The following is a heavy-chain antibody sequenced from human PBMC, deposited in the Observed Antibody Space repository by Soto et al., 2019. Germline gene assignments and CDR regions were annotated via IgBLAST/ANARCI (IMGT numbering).Heavy chain of an antibody. CDR1: GGSISSYY. V-gene: IGHV4-59*01. D-gene: IGHD3-3*01. CDR3: ASYDFWSGYYTYDY. J-gene: IGHJ4*02. CDR2: ISYSGST. Sequence: QVQLQESGPGLVKPSETLSLTCTVSGGSISSYYWSWIRQPPGKGLEWIGYISYSGSTNYNPSLKSRVTISVDTSKNQFSLKLSSVTAADTAVYYCASYDFWSGYYTYDYWGQGTLVTVSS.